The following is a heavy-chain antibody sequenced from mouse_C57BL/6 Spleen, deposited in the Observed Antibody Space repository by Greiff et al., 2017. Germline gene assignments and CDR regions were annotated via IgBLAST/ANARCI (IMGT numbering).Heavy chain of an antibody. CDR1: GYSFTDYN. Sequence: EVKLMESGPELVKPGASVTISCKASGYSFTDYNLNWVKQSNGKSLEWIGVINPYYGTTSYNQKFKGKATLTVDQSSSTAYMQLNSLTSEDSAVYYCARANPIPTTGFAYWGQGTLVTVSA. D-gene: IGHD2-12*01. V-gene: IGHV1-39*01. J-gene: IGHJ3*01. CDR2: INPYYGTT. CDR3: ARANPIPTTGFAY.